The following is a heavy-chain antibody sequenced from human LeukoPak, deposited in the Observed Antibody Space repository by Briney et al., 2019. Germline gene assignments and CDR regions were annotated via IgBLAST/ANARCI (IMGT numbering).Heavy chain of an antibody. CDR3: ARDRSTTGIDY. CDR1: GGSISSYY. CDR2: IYYSGST. Sequence: SETLSLTCTVSGGSISSYYWSWIRQPPGKGLEWIGYIYYSGSTNYNPSLKSRVTISVDTSKNQFSLKLSSVTAADTAVYYCARDRSTTGIDYRGQGTLVTVSS. D-gene: IGHD4-17*01. V-gene: IGHV4-59*01. J-gene: IGHJ4*02.